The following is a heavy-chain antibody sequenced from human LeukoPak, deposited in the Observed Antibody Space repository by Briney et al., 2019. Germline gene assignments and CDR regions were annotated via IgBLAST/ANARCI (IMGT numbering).Heavy chain of an antibody. CDR1: GFTFSSYW. Sequence: GGSLRLSCAASGFTFSSYWMSWVRQAPGKGLEWVANIKQDGSEKYYVDSVKGRFTISRDNAKNSLYLQMNSLRAEVTAVYYCARDPRNVWGSYRYDYWGQGTLVTVSS. D-gene: IGHD3-16*02. V-gene: IGHV3-7*01. J-gene: IGHJ4*02. CDR2: IKQDGSEK. CDR3: ARDPRNVWGSYRYDY.